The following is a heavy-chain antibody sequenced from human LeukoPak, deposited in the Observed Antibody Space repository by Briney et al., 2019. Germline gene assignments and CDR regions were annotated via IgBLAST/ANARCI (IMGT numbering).Heavy chain of an antibody. J-gene: IGHJ4*02. CDR2: IYHGVTT. CDR1: GGSINTDNW. V-gene: IGHV4-4*02. Sequence: SETLSLTCAVSGGSINTDNWWSWVRQSPGKGLEWIGEIYHGVTTNYNPSLNNRATISVDKSKNQLSLKLISVTAADTAVYYCARDGDVYVSGWYRGGFDHWGQGILVTDSS. D-gene: IGHD6-19*01. CDR3: ARDGDVYVSGWYRGGFDH.